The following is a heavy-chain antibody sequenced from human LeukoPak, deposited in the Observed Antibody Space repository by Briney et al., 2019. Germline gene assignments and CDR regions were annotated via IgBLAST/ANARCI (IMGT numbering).Heavy chain of an antibody. Sequence: GGSLRLSCAASGFTFSSYAMSWVRQAPGKGLEWVSAISGSGVSTYYADSVKGRFTISRDNSKNTLFLQMNTLRADDTAVYYCATLSAASGFGAFDIWGQGTMVTVSS. CDR2: ISGSGVST. CDR1: GFTFSSYA. D-gene: IGHD6-13*01. J-gene: IGHJ3*02. V-gene: IGHV3-23*01. CDR3: ATLSAASGFGAFDI.